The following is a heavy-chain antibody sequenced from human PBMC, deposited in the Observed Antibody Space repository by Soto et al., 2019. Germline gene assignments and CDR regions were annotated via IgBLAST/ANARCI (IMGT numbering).Heavy chain of an antibody. CDR2: ISAYNGNT. J-gene: IGHJ4*02. D-gene: IGHD3-10*01. CDR1: GYTFTSYG. V-gene: IGHV1-18*01. CDR3: AGGYYGSGSYYEFDY. Sequence: QVPLVQSGAEVKKPGASVKVSCKASGYTFTSYGISWVRQAPGQGLEWMGWISAYNGNTNYAQKLQGRVTMTTDTSTSTAYLELGSLRSDDTAVYYCAGGYYGSGSYYEFDYWGQGTLVTVSS.